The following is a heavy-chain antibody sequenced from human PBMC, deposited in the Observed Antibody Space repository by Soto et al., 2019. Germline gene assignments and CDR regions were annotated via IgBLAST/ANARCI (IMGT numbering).Heavy chain of an antibody. CDR1: GGSISSSSYY. CDR3: ARERDYYYYMDV. Sequence: PSETLSLTCTVSGGSISSSSYYWGWIRQPPGKGLEWIGSIYYSGSTYYNPSLKSRVTISVDTSKNQFSLKLSSVTAADTAVYYCARERDYYYYMDVWGKGTTVTVFS. V-gene: IGHV4-39*02. CDR2: IYYSGST. J-gene: IGHJ6*03.